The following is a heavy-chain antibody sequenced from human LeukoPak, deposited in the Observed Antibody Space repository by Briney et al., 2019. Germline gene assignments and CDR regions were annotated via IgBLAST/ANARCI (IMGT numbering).Heavy chain of an antibody. CDR1: GFTFSSYS. CDR3: ARDLYQLQASNEIDY. J-gene: IGHJ4*02. Sequence: GGSLRLSCAASGFTFSSYSMNWVRQAPGKGLEWVSSISSSSSYIYYADSVKGRFTISRDNAKNSLYLQMNSLRAEDTAVYYCARDLYQLQASNEIDYWGQGTLVTVSS. V-gene: IGHV3-21*01. CDR2: ISSSSSYI. D-gene: IGHD2-2*01.